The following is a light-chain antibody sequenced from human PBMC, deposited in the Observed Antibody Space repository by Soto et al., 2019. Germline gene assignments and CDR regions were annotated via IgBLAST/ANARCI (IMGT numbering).Light chain of an antibody. J-gene: IGKJ3*01. CDR1: QAIKDD. CDR3: QQYDNRPFT. Sequence: AIQMTQSPSSLSASVGDRVNITCRASQAIKDDLVWYQQRPGKAPKLLVYRSSRLQNGVPSRFSGSGSGTDFTLTISSLQPEDNATYYCQQYDNRPFTFGPGTKVDVK. CDR2: RSS. V-gene: IGKV1-6*01.